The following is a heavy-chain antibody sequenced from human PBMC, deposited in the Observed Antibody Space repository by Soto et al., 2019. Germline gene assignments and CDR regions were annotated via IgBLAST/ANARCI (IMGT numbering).Heavy chain of an antibody. D-gene: IGHD4-17*01. V-gene: IGHV3-23*01. CDR2: ISGSGGST. CDR3: AKVGSGDRYYFDY. J-gene: IGHJ4*02. CDR1: GFTFSNYA. Sequence: GGSLRLSCAASGFTFSNYAMSWVRQAPGKGLEWVSAISGSGGSTYYADFVRGRFTISRDSSKNTLYLQMNSLRAEDTAVYYCAKVGSGDRYYFDYWGQGTLVTVSS.